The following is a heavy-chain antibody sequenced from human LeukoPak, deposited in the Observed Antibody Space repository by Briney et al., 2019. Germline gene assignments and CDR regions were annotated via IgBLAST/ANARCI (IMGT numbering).Heavy chain of an antibody. V-gene: IGHV4-31*03. J-gene: IGHJ4*02. CDR1: GGSISSVGYY. Sequence: PSQTLSLTCTVSGGSISSVGYYWSWIRQHPGKGLEWIGYIYYTGSTYYNPSLKSRVTISVDTSKNQFSLKLSSVTAADTAVYYCARGYSSSWYYFDYWGQGTLVTVSS. D-gene: IGHD6-13*01. CDR3: ARGYSSSWYYFDY. CDR2: IYYTGST.